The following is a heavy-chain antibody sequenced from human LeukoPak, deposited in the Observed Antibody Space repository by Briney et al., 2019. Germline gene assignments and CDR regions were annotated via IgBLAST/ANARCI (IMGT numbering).Heavy chain of an antibody. J-gene: IGHJ4*02. D-gene: IGHD5-12*01. V-gene: IGHV3-53*01. CDR1: GFSVSSNY. CDR3: AKDSVATVVTLFDY. CDR2: IYSSGYT. Sequence: GGSLRLSCAASGFSVSSNYMNWVRQAPGQGLERVSVIYSSGYTYYADSVKGRFTISRDNSKNTLYLQMNSLRAEDTAVYYCAKDSVATVVTLFDYWGQGTLVTVSS.